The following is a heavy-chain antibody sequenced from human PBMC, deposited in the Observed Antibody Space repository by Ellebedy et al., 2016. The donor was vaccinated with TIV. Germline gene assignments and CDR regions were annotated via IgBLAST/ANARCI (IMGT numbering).Heavy chain of an antibody. CDR3: ARDPVGVGPAFDI. V-gene: IGHV3-23*01. CDR1: GLTFSSHA. J-gene: IGHJ3*02. Sequence: GESLKISCAASGLTFSSHAMSWVRQAPGKGLEWVSSITDSGDNTYYADSVKGRFTISRDNSKNTLDLQMNSLSAEDTAGYYCARDPVGVGPAFDIWGQGTMVTVSS. D-gene: IGHD4-23*01. CDR2: ITDSGDNT.